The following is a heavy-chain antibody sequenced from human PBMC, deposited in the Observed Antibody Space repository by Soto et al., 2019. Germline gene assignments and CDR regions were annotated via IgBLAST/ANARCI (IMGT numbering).Heavy chain of an antibody. J-gene: IGHJ4*02. Sequence: PGGSLRLSCAASGFTFSNYWMSWVRQAPGKGLEWVANIKQDGSEKYYVDSGRGRFAISRDNAKNSLYLQMNSLRAEDTAVYYCARAKACYSKAIDYWGQGTLVTVSS. CDR2: IKQDGSEK. CDR3: ARAKACYSKAIDY. V-gene: IGHV3-7*03. D-gene: IGHD4-4*01. CDR1: GFTFSNYW.